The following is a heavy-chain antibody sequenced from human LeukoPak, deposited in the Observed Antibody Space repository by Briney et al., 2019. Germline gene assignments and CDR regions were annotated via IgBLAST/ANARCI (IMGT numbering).Heavy chain of an antibody. CDR2: INHSGST. V-gene: IGHV4-34*01. CDR1: GGSFRGYY. Sequence: SETLSLTCAVYGGSFRGYYWSWIRQPPGKGLEWIGEINHSGSTNYNPSLKSRVTISVDTSKNQFSLKLSSVTAADTAVYYCARGYCSGGSCYYYYYYYMDVWGKGTTVTVSS. J-gene: IGHJ6*03. D-gene: IGHD2-15*01. CDR3: ARGYCSGGSCYYYYYYYMDV.